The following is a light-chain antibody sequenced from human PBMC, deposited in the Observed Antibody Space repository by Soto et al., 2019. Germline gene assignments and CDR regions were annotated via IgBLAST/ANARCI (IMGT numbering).Light chain of an antibody. J-gene: IGKJ2*01. CDR2: DAS. V-gene: IGKV1-5*01. CDR1: QTITSW. CDR3: QHYNSYLTYT. Sequence: DIQMTQSPSTLSASVGDRVNITCRASQTITSWLAWYQQKPGKAPKLLIYDASSLESGVPSRFSGSGSGTEFTLTISCLQPDAFVTYYCQHYNSYLTYTFGQGTKLEIK.